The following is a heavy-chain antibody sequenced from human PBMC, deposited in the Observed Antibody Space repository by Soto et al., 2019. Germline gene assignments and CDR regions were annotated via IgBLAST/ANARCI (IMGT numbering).Heavy chain of an antibody. CDR1: GYRFNTYW. Sequence: GESLQISCKGYGYRFNTYWIACVRQMPGKGLEWMGIIYPDDSESRDSPSFQGDVTISVDKSTTTAYLEWSSLKASDTAVYYCARREYSYGFFENWGKGTKVTVSS. V-gene: IGHV5-51*01. J-gene: IGHJ4*02. D-gene: IGHD4-4*01. CDR2: IYPDDSES. CDR3: ARREYSYGFFEN.